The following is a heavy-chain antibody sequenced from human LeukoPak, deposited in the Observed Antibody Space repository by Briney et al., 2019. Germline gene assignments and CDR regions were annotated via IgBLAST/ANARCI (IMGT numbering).Heavy chain of an antibody. V-gene: IGHV3-23*01. Sequence: GGSLRLSCAASGFTFTSYSMNWVRKAPGKGLKWVSTISGGGGSTYYADSVKGRFTISRDNSKNTLYLQVNSLRAEDTAVYYCAKGGKWDVTPFDYWGQGTLVTVSS. CDR1: GFTFTSYS. D-gene: IGHD1-26*01. CDR2: ISGGGGST. J-gene: IGHJ4*02. CDR3: AKGGKWDVTPFDY.